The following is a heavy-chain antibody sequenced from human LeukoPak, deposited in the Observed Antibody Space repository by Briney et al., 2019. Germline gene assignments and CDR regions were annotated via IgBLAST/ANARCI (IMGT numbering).Heavy chain of an antibody. J-gene: IGHJ4*02. CDR1: GFTFSSNY. V-gene: IGHV3-53*01. D-gene: IGHD3-22*01. Sequence: PGGSLRLSCAASGFTFSSNYMTWVRQAPGKGLEWVSVIYSGGSTYYADSVKGRFTISRDNSKNTLYLQMNSLRAEDTAVYYCARGTSSGYFQLYFDYWGQGTLVTVSS. CDR2: IYSGGST. CDR3: ARGTSSGYFQLYFDY.